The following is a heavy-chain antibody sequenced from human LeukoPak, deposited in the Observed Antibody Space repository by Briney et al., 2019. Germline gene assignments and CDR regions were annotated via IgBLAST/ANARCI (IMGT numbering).Heavy chain of an antibody. Sequence: GESLKISCKGSGYGFFGYWIGWVRQMPGKGLEWMGIIYPGDSDTRYSPSFQGQVTISADKSISTAYLQWSSLKASDTAMYYCARRRFQGAFDIWGQGTMVTVSS. J-gene: IGHJ3*02. V-gene: IGHV5-51*01. D-gene: IGHD4-17*01. CDR3: ARRRFQGAFDI. CDR2: IYPGDSDT. CDR1: GYGFFGYW.